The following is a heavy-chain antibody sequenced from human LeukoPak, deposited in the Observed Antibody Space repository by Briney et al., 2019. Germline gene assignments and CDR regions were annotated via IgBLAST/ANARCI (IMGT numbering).Heavy chain of an antibody. CDR3: ARDSIRGQQLSSFDP. D-gene: IGHD6-13*01. CDR1: GGSISSYY. J-gene: IGHJ5*02. Sequence: NPSETLSLTCTVSGGSISSYYWGWIRQPPGKGLEWIGSIYYSGSTYYNPSLKSRVTISVDTSKNQFSLKLSSVTAADTAVYYCARDSIRGQQLSSFDPWGQGTLVTVSS. V-gene: IGHV4-39*07. CDR2: IYYSGST.